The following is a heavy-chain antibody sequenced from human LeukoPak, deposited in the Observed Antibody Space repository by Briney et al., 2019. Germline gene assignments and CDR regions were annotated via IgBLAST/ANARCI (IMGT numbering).Heavy chain of an antibody. CDR2: IYYSGTT. Sequence: SETLSLTCTVSGGSISSYYWSWIRQPPGKGLEWIGYIYYSGTTNYNPSLKSRVTISVDTSRNQFSLKLSSVTAADTAVYYCARSYCSGGSCYSGWFDPWGQGTLVTVSS. CDR3: ARSYCSGGSCYSGWFDP. V-gene: IGHV4-59*01. J-gene: IGHJ5*02. CDR1: GGSISSYY. D-gene: IGHD2-15*01.